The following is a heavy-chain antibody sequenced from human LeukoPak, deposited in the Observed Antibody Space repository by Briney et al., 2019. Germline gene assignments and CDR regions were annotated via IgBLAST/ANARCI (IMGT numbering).Heavy chain of an antibody. CDR3: ARADSGSYYTGLFDY. Sequence: AGASLRLSCAASGFTFSSYAMSWARQAPGKGLEWVSAISGSGGSTYYADSVKGRFTISRDNSKSTLYLQMNSLRAEDTAVYYCARADSGSYYTGLFDYWGQGTLVTVSS. D-gene: IGHD1-26*01. J-gene: IGHJ4*02. CDR2: ISGSGGST. V-gene: IGHV3-23*01. CDR1: GFTFSSYA.